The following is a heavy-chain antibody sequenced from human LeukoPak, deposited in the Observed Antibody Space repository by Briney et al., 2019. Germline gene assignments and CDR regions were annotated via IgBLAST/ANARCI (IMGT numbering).Heavy chain of an antibody. CDR1: GFTVSSNY. Sequence: GGSLRLSCAASGFTVSSNYMSWVRQAPGKGLEWVSVIYSGGSTYCADSVKGRFTISRDNSKNTLYLQMNSLRAEDTAVYYCARGVGMITFGNVPIWGQGTMVTVSS. J-gene: IGHJ3*02. V-gene: IGHV3-53*01. CDR3: ARGVGMITFGNVPI. D-gene: IGHD3-16*01. CDR2: IYSGGST.